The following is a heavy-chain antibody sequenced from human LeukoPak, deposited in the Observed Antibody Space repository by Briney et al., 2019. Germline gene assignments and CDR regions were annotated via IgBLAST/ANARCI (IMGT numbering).Heavy chain of an antibody. V-gene: IGHV3-23*01. D-gene: IGHD3-3*01. Sequence: GGSLRLSCAASGFTIDNYATNWVRQAPGKGLEWVSAISRSGVNTYYAHSVKGRFTISRDDSKNTLLLQMNSLRAEDTAVYYCTKSREITVFGVVKPDFWGQGTLVTVSS. CDR2: ISRSGVNT. J-gene: IGHJ4*02. CDR1: GFTIDNYA. CDR3: TKSREITVFGVVKPDF.